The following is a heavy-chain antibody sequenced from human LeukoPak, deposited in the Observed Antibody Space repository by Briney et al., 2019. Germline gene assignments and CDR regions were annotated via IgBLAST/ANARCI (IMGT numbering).Heavy chain of an antibody. CDR1: GYTFTSYA. CDR3: ANMGYSYAPGLFDP. Sequence: ASVTVSCKASGYTFTSYAMNWVRQAPGQGLEWMGWINTNTGNPTYAQGFTGRFVFSLDTSVSTAYLQISSLKAEDTAVYYCANMGYSYAPGLFDPWGQGTLVTVSS. J-gene: IGHJ5*02. CDR2: INTNTGNP. D-gene: IGHD5-18*01. V-gene: IGHV7-4-1*02.